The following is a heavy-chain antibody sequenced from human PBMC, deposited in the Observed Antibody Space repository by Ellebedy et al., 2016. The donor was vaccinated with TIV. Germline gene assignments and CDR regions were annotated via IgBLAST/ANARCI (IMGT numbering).Heavy chain of an antibody. J-gene: IGHJ2*01. Sequence: GESLKISCSASGFTFSSFAMHWIRQGPGKRPEYVSAINGNGGSAFYADSVKGRFTVSRDNSKNTMFLQMSSLRAEETALYYCAVVAGSWYFDLWGRGTLVTVSS. D-gene: IGHD6-19*01. CDR3: AVVAGSWYFDL. CDR1: GFTFSSFA. V-gene: IGHV3-64D*09. CDR2: INGNGGSA.